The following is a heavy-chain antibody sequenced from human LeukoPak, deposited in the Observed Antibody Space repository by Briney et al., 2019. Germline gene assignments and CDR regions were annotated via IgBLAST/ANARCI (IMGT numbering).Heavy chain of an antibody. CDR2: LNYSGNT. V-gene: IGHV4-39*01. D-gene: IGHD5-12*01. Sequence: ETLSVTCTVSGGSVSSRTYYWGWIRQPPGKGLEWIGSLNYSGNTFYSPTLRSRVTLSVDTSKNQFSLKLSSVTAADTAIYYCARQIIGIVATYPALDWFDPWGQGTLVSASS. CDR1: GGSVSSRTYY. J-gene: IGHJ5*02. CDR3: ARQIIGIVATYPALDWFDP.